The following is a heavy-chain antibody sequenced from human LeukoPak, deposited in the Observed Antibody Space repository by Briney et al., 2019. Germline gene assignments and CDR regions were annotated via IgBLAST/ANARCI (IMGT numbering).Heavy chain of an antibody. CDR2: ISGNGGST. J-gene: IGHJ4*02. CDR3: ARLRSGSYDY. Sequence: PGGSLRLSCAASGFTFSSYAMHWVRQAPGKGLEYVSAISGNGGSTYYAISVKGRFTISRDNPKNTLFLQMGSLRADDMAVYYCARLRSGSYDYWGQGTLVTVSS. CDR1: GFTFSSYA. D-gene: IGHD3-10*01. V-gene: IGHV3-64*01.